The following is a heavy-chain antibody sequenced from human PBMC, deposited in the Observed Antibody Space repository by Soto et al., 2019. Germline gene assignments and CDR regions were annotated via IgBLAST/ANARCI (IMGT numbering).Heavy chain of an antibody. J-gene: IGHJ6*02. CDR3: ASSTYGSGSYYSYYYYGMDV. Sequence: GSLRLSCAASGFTFSSYSMNWVRQAPGKGLEWVSYISSSSSTIYYADSVKGRFTISRDNAKNSLYLQMNSLRDEDTAVYYCASSTYGSGSYYSYYYYGMDVWGQGTTVTVSS. CDR2: ISSSSSTI. D-gene: IGHD3-10*01. CDR1: GFTFSSYS. V-gene: IGHV3-48*02.